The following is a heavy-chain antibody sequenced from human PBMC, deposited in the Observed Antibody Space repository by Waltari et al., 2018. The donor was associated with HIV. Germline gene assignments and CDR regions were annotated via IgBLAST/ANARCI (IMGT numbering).Heavy chain of an antibody. V-gene: IGHV4-4*02. CDR3: ARVRGGATTEGYYFDY. CDR1: GGSFCSSNW. CDR2: IMHSGST. J-gene: IGHJ4*02. D-gene: IGHD1-26*01. Sequence: QVQRQESGAGLVKPSGTLSLTCSVSGGSFCSSNWCSWGRQPARKGLEWIGEIMHSGSTTHNPPFKNRGAISVDKSTNNFLLKLSSVTAAATAVYYCARVRGGATTEGYYFDYWCQGTLVTVSS.